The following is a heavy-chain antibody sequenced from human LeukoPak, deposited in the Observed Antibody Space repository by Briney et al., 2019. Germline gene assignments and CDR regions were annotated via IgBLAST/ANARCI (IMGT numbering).Heavy chain of an antibody. CDR2: ISNSGSTI. CDR3: ARDLNWETY. Sequence: GGSLRLSCAASGFTFSNYEMNWVRQAPGKGLEWVSYISNSGSTIYYADSVKGRFTISRDNAKKSLYLQMKSLRAEDTAVYYCARDLNWETYWGQGTLVSVSS. J-gene: IGHJ4*02. D-gene: IGHD7-27*01. CDR1: GFTFSNYE. V-gene: IGHV3-48*03.